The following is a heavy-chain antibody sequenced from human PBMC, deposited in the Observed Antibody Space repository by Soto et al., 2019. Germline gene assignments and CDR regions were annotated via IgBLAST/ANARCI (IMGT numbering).Heavy chain of an antibody. CDR2: ISAYNGNT. CDR1: GYTFTSYG. D-gene: IGHD4-17*01. J-gene: IGHJ1*01. CDR3: ARDRAVTTTGPSFQH. V-gene: IGHV1-18*01. Sequence: QVQLVQSGAEVKQPGASVKVSCKASGYTFTSYGISWVRQAPGQGLEWMGWISAYNGNTNYAQKLQGRVTMTTDTSTSTAYMELRSLRSDDTAVYYCARDRAVTTTGPSFQHWGQGTLVTVSS.